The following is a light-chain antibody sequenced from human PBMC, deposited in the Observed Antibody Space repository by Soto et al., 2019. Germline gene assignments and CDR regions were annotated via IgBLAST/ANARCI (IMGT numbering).Light chain of an antibody. CDR1: QSVSSIY. CDR3: QQYGSSALT. V-gene: IGKV3-20*01. J-gene: IGKJ4*01. Sequence: EIVLTQSPGTLSLSPGERATFSCRASQSVSSIYLAWYQQKPGQAPRLLIYGASSRPTGIPDRFSGSGSGTDFTLTISRLEPEDFAVYYCQQYGSSALTFGGGTKVDIK. CDR2: GAS.